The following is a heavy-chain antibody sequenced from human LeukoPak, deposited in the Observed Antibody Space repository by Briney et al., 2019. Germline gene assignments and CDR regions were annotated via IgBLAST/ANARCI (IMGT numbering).Heavy chain of an antibody. J-gene: IGHJ4*02. CDR1: GFTFSSYG. V-gene: IGHV3-30*03. D-gene: IGHD3-3*01. CDR2: ISYDGSNK. CDR3: TTDHRTIYGVVFPDY. Sequence: GGSLRLSCAASGFTFSSYGMHWVRQAPGKGLEWVAVISYDGSNKYYADSVKDRFTISRDNSKNTLYLQMNSLRAEDTAVYYCTTDHRTIYGVVFPDYWGQGTLVTVSS.